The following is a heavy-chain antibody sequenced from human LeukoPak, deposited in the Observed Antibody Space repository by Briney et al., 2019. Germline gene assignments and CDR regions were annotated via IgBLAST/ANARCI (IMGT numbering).Heavy chain of an antibody. J-gene: IGHJ4*02. CDR2: ISGRGSTI. CDR3: ARVIDCSSISCYVGEYYFDY. Sequence: PGGSLRLSCAASGFTFSSYEMNWVRQAPGKGLEWASYISGRGSTIYYADSVKGRFTISRDNAKNSLYLQMNSLRAEDTAVYYCARVIDCSSISCYVGEYYFDYWGQGTPVTVSS. V-gene: IGHV3-48*03. D-gene: IGHD2-2*01. CDR1: GFTFSSYE.